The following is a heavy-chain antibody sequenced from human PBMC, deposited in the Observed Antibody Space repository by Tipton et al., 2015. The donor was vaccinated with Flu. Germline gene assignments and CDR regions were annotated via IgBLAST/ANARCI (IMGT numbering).Heavy chain of an antibody. V-gene: IGHV4-59*12. CDR2: IYYSGST. CDR3: AKNERGAFDF. D-gene: IGHD1-1*01. Sequence: LRLSCTVSGGSISSYYWSWIRQPPGKGLEWIGYIYYSGSTNYNPSLKSRVTISVDTSKDQFSLSLSSVTAADTALYYCAKNERGAFDFWGQGTMVTVSS. CDR1: GGSISSYY. J-gene: IGHJ3*01.